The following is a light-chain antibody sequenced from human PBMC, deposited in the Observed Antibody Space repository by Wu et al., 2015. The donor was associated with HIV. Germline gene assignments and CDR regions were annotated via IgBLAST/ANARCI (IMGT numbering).Light chain of an antibody. CDR2: EAS. Sequence: DIRMTQSPSSLSASVGDRVTITCRASQSIGDWLAWYQQKPGKAPNLLIYEASKLESGVPSRISGSGSGTDFTLTISSLQPEDFATYYCQQTYSSPKTFGQGTKVEIK. CDR1: QSIGDW. CDR3: QQTYSSPKT. J-gene: IGKJ1*01. V-gene: IGKV1-5*03.